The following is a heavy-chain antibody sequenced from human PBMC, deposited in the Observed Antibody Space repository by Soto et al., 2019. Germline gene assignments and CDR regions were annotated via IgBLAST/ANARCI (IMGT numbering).Heavy chain of an antibody. D-gene: IGHD3-3*01. Sequence: EVQLVESGGGLVQPGGSLRLSCAASGFTFSSYEMNWVRQAPGKGLEWVSYISSSGSTIYYADSVKGRFTISRDNAKNSLYLQMNSLRAEDTAVYYCASLSPYYDFWSGYQRYYYGMDVWGQGTTVTVSS. CDR3: ASLSPYYDFWSGYQRYYYGMDV. J-gene: IGHJ6*02. CDR2: ISSSGSTI. CDR1: GFTFSSYE. V-gene: IGHV3-48*03.